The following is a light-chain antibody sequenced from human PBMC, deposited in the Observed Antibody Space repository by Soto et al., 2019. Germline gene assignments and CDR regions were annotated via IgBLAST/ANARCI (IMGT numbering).Light chain of an antibody. CDR2: AAS. CDR1: QSLNRNY. J-gene: IGKJ3*01. Sequence: SVLTQSPGTLSLSPGERATLSCRASQSLNRNYLAWYQQKPGQAPRLLIYAASSRATGIPDRFSGSGSGTEFTLTISRLEPEDFAVYYCQQYGSSALTFGPGTKVEIK. CDR3: QQYGSSALT. V-gene: IGKV3-20*01.